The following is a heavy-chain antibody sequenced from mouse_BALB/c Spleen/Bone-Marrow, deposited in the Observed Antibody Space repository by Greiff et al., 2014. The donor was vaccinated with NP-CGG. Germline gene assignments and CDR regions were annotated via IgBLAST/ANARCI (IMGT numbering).Heavy chain of an antibody. J-gene: IGHJ1*01. CDR1: GYSFTGYY. V-gene: IGHV1-31*01. D-gene: IGHD2-1*01. CDR3: ARGYGNYDYWYFDV. CDR2: INPYNGAT. Sequence: EVHLVESGPELVKPGASVKISCKASGYSFTGYYMHWVKQSHVKSLEWIGRINPYNGATSYNQNFKDKASLTVDKSSSTAYMELHSLTSEDSAVYYCARGYGNYDYWYFDVRGAGTTVTVSS.